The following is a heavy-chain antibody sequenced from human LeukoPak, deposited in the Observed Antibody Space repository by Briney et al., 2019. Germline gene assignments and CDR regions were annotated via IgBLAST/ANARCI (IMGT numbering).Heavy chain of an antibody. CDR1: GYTFTGYY. Sequence: ASVKVSCKASGYTFTGYYMHWVRQAPGQGLEWMGWINPNSGGTNYAQKFQGRVTMTRDTSISTAYMELSRLRSDDTAVYYCARPHSYGYGYYFDYWGQGTLATVSS. V-gene: IGHV1-2*02. J-gene: IGHJ4*02. CDR3: ARPHSYGYGYYFDY. D-gene: IGHD5-18*01. CDR2: INPNSGGT.